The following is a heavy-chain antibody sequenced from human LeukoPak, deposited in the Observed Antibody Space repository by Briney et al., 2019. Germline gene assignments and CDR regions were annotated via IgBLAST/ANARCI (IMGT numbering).Heavy chain of an antibody. CDR1: GGSISSSSYY. V-gene: IGHV4-39*01. CDR2: IHYSGST. D-gene: IGHD6-19*01. Sequence: SETLSLTCTVSGGSISSSSYYWGWIRQPPGKGLEWIGSIHYSGSTYYNPSLKSRVTISVDTSKNQFSLKLSSVTAADTAVYYCATSLIAVAEHFDYWGQGTLVTVSS. CDR3: ATSLIAVAEHFDY. J-gene: IGHJ4*02.